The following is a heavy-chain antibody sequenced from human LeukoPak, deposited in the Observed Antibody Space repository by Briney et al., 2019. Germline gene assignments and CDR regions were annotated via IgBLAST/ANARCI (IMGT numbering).Heavy chain of an antibody. CDR1: GGSISSGGYY. Sequence: SETLSLTCTVSGGSISSGGYYWSWIRQHPGKGLEWIGYIYYSGSTYYNPSLKSRVTISVDTSKNQFSLKLTSVTAADTAVYYCARHISVTYAAFDLWGRGTMVTVSS. J-gene: IGHJ3*01. CDR3: ARHISVTYAAFDL. V-gene: IGHV4-31*03. D-gene: IGHD6-19*01. CDR2: IYYSGST.